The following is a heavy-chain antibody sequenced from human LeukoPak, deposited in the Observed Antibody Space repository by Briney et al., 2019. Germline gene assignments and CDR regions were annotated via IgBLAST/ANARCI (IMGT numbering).Heavy chain of an antibody. Sequence: SETLSLTCAVHGGSFSGYYWSWIRQPPGKGLEWIGEINHSGSTNYNPSLKSRVTISVDTSKNQFSLKLSSVTAADTAVYYCARIDITMVRGAAKAGMDVWGKGTTVTVSS. J-gene: IGHJ6*04. D-gene: IGHD3-10*01. CDR2: INHSGST. CDR3: ARIDITMVRGAAKAGMDV. V-gene: IGHV4-34*01. CDR1: GGSFSGYY.